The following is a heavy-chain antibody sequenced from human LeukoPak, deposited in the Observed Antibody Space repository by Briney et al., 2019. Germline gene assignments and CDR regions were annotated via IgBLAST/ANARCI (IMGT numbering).Heavy chain of an antibody. Sequence: GGSLRLSRTASGFTFGDYAMSWVRQAPGKGLEWVANIKQDGSEKYYVDSVKGRFTISRDNAKNSLYLQMNSLRAEDTAVYYCAREGYSYGWYYYYYMDVWGKGTTVTISS. V-gene: IGHV3-7*01. CDR3: AREGYSYGWYYYYYMDV. D-gene: IGHD5-18*01. CDR2: IKQDGSEK. CDR1: GFTFGDYA. J-gene: IGHJ6*03.